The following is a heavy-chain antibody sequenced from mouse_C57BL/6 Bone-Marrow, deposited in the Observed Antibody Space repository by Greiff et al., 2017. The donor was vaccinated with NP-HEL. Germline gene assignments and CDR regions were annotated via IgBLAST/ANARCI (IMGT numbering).Heavy chain of an antibody. Sequence: VQLQQSGPELVKPGASVKISCKASGYTFTDYYMNWVKQSHGKSLEWIGDINPNNGGTSYNQKFKGKATLTVDKSSSTAYMELRSLTSEDSAVYYCANRRGLGYWGQGTTLTVSS. CDR2: INPNNGGT. J-gene: IGHJ2*01. CDR3: ANRRGLGY. CDR1: GYTFTDYY. V-gene: IGHV1-26*01. D-gene: IGHD2-14*01.